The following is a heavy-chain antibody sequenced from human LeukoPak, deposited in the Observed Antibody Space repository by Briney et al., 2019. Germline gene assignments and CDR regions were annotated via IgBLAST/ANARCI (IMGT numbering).Heavy chain of an antibody. D-gene: IGHD3-16*01. CDR3: AREGGPRVNWFDP. CDR1: GVSISSYY. J-gene: IGHJ5*02. Sequence: NPSETLSLTCTVSGVSISSYYWSWIRQPPGKGLEWIGYIYYSGSTNYNPSLKSRVTISVDTSKNQFSLKLSSVTAADTAVYYCAREGGPRVNWFDPWGQGTLVTVSS. V-gene: IGHV4-59*01. CDR2: IYYSGST.